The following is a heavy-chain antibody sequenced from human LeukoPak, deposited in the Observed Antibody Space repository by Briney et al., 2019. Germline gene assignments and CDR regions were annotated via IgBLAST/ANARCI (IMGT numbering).Heavy chain of an antibody. Sequence: SETLSLTCTVSGGSISSYYWSWIRQPAGKGLEWIGRIYTSGSTNYNPSLKSRVTMSVDTSKNQFSLKLSSVTAADTAVYYCASWSGYYPPYYFDYWGQGTLVTVSS. CDR2: IYTSGST. CDR1: GGSISSYY. J-gene: IGHJ4*02. V-gene: IGHV4-4*07. CDR3: ASWSGYYPPYYFDY. D-gene: IGHD3-3*01.